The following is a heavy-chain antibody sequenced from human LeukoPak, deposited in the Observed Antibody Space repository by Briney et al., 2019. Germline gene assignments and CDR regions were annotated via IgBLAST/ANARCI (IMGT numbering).Heavy chain of an antibody. V-gene: IGHV3-23*01. Sequence: GGSLRLSCAASGFTFSSYAMSWVRQAPGKGLEWVSAISGSGGSTYYADSVKGRFTISRDNSKNTLYLQMNSLRAEDTAVYYCAKDREMSAATWGYYGMDVWGQGTAVTVSS. CDR2: ISGSGGST. CDR3: AKDREMSAATWGYYGMDV. J-gene: IGHJ6*02. CDR1: GFTFSSYA. D-gene: IGHD6-13*01.